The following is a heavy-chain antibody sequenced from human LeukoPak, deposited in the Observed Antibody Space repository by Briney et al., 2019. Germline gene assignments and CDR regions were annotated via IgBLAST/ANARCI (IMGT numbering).Heavy chain of an antibody. V-gene: IGHV3-7*02. CDR2: IKQDGSEK. Sequence: GGSLRLSCAASGFTFSSYWMSWVRQAPGKGLEWVANIKQDGSEKYYVDSVKGRFTISRDNAKNTLYLQMDSLRAEDTAVYYCARWGAKYYDILTGEYYYYGMDVWGQGTTVTVSS. CDR1: GFTFSSYW. D-gene: IGHD3-9*01. CDR3: ARWGAKYYDILTGEYYYYGMDV. J-gene: IGHJ6*02.